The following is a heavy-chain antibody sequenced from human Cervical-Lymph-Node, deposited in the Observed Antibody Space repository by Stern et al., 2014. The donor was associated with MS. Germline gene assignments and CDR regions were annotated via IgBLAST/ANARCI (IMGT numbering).Heavy chain of an antibody. CDR1: GGSVSSTNW. J-gene: IGHJ2*01. Sequence: QVQLQESGPGLVKPSGTLSLTCAVSGGSVSSTNWWSWVRQSPGKGLEWIGNIYPRGASNYRPSLRSRVSISLDNSKNHLSLHLTSVTAADTAVYYCARERQQYCNSEGCSYWYFDLWGRGTLVTVSS. CDR2: IYPRGAS. V-gene: IGHV4-4*02. CDR3: ARERQQYCNSEGCSYWYFDL. D-gene: IGHD2/OR15-2a*01.